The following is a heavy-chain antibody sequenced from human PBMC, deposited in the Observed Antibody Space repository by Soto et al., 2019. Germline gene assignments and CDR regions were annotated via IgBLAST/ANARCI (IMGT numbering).Heavy chain of an antibody. CDR2: IYYSGST. J-gene: IGHJ4*02. CDR3: ARHYYDSSGLYYFDY. CDR1: GGSISSSSYY. Sequence: PSETLSLTCTVSGGSISSSSYYWGWIRQPPGKGLEWIGGIYYSGSTYYNPSLKSRVTISVDTSKNQFSLKLSSVTAADTAVYYCARHYYDSSGLYYFDYRGQGTLVTVSS. D-gene: IGHD3-22*01. V-gene: IGHV4-39*01.